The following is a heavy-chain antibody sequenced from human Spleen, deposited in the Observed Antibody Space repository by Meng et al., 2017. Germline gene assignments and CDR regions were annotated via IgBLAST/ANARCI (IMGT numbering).Heavy chain of an antibody. CDR3: ARGGANWGSHWYFDL. CDR1: GGSISGYY. D-gene: IGHD7-27*01. J-gene: IGHJ2*01. CDR2: IHNSGST. V-gene: IGHV4-59*01. Sequence: ESLKISCTVSGGSISGYYWSWIRQSPGKELEWIGSIHNSGSTNYNASLKSRVTISVDMSKNQFALNLSPVTAADTAVYHCARGGANWGSHWYFDLWGRGTVVTVSS.